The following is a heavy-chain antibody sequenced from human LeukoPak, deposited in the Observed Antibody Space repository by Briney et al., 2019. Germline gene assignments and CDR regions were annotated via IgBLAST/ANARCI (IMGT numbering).Heavy chain of an antibody. Sequence: SETLSLTCTVSGGSISSYYWSWIRRPPGKGLEWIGYIYYTGSTSYNPSLKGRVTISLDTSKSQFSLRLTSVTAADTAVYYCASHGSSGHDPLTWGQGTLVTVSS. CDR3: ASHGSSGHDPLT. CDR2: IYYTGST. J-gene: IGHJ4*02. D-gene: IGHD5-12*01. CDR1: GGSISSYY. V-gene: IGHV4-59*08.